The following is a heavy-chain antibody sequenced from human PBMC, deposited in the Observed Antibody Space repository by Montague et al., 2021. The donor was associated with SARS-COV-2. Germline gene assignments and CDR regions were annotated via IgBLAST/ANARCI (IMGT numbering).Heavy chain of an antibody. CDR2: INHSGST. CDR3: ARGRTVTTCYYYSYGMDV. V-gene: IGHV4-34*01. Sequence: SETLSLTCAVYGGSFSGYYWSWIRQPPGKGLEWIGEINHSGSTNYNPSLKSRVTISVDTSKNQFSLKLSSVTAADTAVYYCARGRTVTTCYYYSYGMDVWGQGTTVTVSS. D-gene: IGHD4-17*01. CDR1: GGSFSGYY. J-gene: IGHJ6*02.